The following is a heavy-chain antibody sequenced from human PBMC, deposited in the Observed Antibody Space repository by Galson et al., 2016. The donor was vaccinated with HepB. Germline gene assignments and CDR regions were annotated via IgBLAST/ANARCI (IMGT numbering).Heavy chain of an antibody. CDR1: GFTFDDYA. Sequence: SLRLSCAASGFTFDDYAMHWVRQAPGKGLEWVSGISWNTGSRVYADSVKGRFTISRDNSKNTLYLQMNSLRAEDTAVYYCAKESTTGYGGFKQFDYWGLGTLVTVPS. D-gene: IGHD4-11*01. V-gene: IGHV3-9*01. J-gene: IGHJ4*02. CDR3: AKESTTGYGGFKQFDY. CDR2: ISWNTGSR.